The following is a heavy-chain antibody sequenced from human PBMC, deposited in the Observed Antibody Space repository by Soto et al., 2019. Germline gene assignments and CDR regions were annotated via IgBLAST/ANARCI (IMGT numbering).Heavy chain of an antibody. V-gene: IGHV1-3*01. D-gene: IGHD2-21*01. CDR1: GYTFTSYA. J-gene: IGHJ5*02. CDR2: INVGNGNT. CDR3: AREGEHCGGKCGSYYWLHP. Sequence: QVYLVQSGAEVKKPGASVKVSCKASGYTFTSYAMHWVRQAPGQGLEWMGRINVGNGNTEYSQKFQGRVTITRDTNGSTAYMEQSRMRSEDTDVYYCAREGEHCGGKCGSYYWLHPWGQGTLVTLSS.